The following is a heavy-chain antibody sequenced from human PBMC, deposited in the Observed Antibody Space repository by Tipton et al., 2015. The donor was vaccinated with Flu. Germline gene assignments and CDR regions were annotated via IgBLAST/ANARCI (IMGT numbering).Heavy chain of an antibody. J-gene: IGHJ4*02. CDR3: AKALGYYDSSASSFFDY. Sequence: SLRLSCAASGFTFSSYGMHWVRQAPGKGLEWAAFIRYDGSNKYYADSVKGRFTISRDNSKNTLYLQMNSLRAEDTAVYYCAKALGYYDSSASSFFDYWGQGTLVTVSS. CDR1: GFTFSSYG. D-gene: IGHD3-22*01. V-gene: IGHV3-30*02. CDR2: IRYDGSNK.